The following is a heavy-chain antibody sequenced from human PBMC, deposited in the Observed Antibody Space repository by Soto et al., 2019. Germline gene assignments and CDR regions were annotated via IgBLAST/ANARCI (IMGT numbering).Heavy chain of an antibody. D-gene: IGHD6-13*01. CDR1: GYTFTSYY. V-gene: IGHV1-46*03. J-gene: IGHJ4*02. CDR2: INPSGGST. Sequence: GASVKVSCKASGYTFTSYYMHWVRQAPGQGLEWMGIINPSGGSTSYAQKFQGRVTMTRDTSTSTVYMELSSLRSEDTAVYYCARVVKRSIAAAGYYIFDNWGQGTLVTVSS. CDR3: ARVVKRSIAAAGYYIFDN.